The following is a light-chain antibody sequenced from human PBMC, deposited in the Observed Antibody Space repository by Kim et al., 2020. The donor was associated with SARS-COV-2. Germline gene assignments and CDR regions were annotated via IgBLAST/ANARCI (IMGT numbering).Light chain of an antibody. CDR3: QQVNTYPYT. Sequence: SASVGEIVTITSRASQAVASYLAWYQQKPGKAPKLLIYSAATLQTGVPARFRGSRSGTEFTLTISSLQPEDFAMYYCQQVNTYPYTFGQGTKLEI. CDR1: QAVASY. J-gene: IGKJ2*01. V-gene: IGKV1-9*01. CDR2: SAA.